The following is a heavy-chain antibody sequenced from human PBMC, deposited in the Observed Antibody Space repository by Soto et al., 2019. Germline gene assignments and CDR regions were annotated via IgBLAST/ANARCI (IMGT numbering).Heavy chain of an antibody. D-gene: IGHD3-22*01. CDR1: GFTFSNAW. J-gene: IGHJ4*02. Sequence: EVQLVESGGGLVKPGGSVRLSCAASGFTFSNAWMSWVRQAPGKGLEWGGRIKSKSAGGTTEYDAPVKDRFTISRDDLKNTLYHEMNSLKIEDTAVYYCARGHRSSGKIFDSWGQGTLVTVSS. CDR3: ARGHRSSGKIFDS. CDR2: IKSKSAGGTT. V-gene: IGHV3-15*01.